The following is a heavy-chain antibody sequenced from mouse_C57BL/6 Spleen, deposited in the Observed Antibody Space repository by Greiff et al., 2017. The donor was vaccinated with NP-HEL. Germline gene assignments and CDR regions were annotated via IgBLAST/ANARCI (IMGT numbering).Heavy chain of an antibody. CDR2: INPGSGGT. J-gene: IGHJ1*03. CDR3: ARYHYGSSYGYFDV. CDR1: GYAFTNYL. Sequence: QVQLQQSGAELVRPGTSVKVSCKASGYAFTNYLIEWVKQRPGQGLEWIGVINPGSGGTNYNEKFKGKATLTADKSSSTAYMQLSSLTSEDSAVYCCARYHYGSSYGYFDVWGTGTTVTVSS. V-gene: IGHV1-54*01. D-gene: IGHD1-1*01.